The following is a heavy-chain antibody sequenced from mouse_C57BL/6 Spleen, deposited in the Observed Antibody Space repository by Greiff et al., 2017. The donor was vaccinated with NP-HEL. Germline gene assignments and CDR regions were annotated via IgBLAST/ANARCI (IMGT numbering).Heavy chain of an antibody. CDR3: ARGGSNWGYAMDY. V-gene: IGHV1-55*01. J-gene: IGHJ4*01. D-gene: IGHD4-1*01. CDR2: IYPGSGST. CDR1: GYTFTSYW. Sequence: QVQLQQSGAELVKPGASVKMSCKASGYTFTSYWITWVKQRPGQGLEWIGDIYPGSGSTNYNEKFKSKATLTVDTSSSTAYMQLSSLTSEDSAVYYCARGGSNWGYAMDYWGQGTSVTVSS.